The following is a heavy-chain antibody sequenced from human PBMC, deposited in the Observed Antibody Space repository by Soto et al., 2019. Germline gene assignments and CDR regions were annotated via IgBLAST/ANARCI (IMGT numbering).Heavy chain of an antibody. CDR3: ASKVELRLAARANRDAFDI. CDR1: GGTFSSYT. D-gene: IGHD6-6*01. CDR2: IIPILGIA. Sequence: VKASSKASGGTFSSYTISWVRQAPGQGLDWMGRIIPILGIANYAQKFQGRVTITADKSTSTAYMELSSLRSEDTAVYYCASKVELRLAARANRDAFDIWGQGTMVTVSS. V-gene: IGHV1-69*02. J-gene: IGHJ3*02.